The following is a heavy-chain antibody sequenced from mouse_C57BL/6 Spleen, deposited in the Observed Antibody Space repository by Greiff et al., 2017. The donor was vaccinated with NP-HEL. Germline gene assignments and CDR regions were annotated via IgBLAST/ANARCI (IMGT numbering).Heavy chain of an antibody. CDR2: IDPSDSET. CDR1: GYTFTSYW. J-gene: IGHJ4*01. CDR3: ARVYPPYAMDY. D-gene: IGHD2-3*01. V-gene: IGHV1-52*01. Sequence: QVQLQQPGAELVRPGSSVKLSCKASGYTFTSYWMHWVKQRPIQGLEWIGNIDPSDSETHYNQKFKDKATLTVDKSSSTAYMQLSSLTSEDSAVYYCARVYPPYAMDYWGQGTSVTVSS.